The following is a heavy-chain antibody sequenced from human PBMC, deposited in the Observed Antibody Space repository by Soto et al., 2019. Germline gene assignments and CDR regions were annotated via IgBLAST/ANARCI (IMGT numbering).Heavy chain of an antibody. CDR3: ARRLGATGGYFDY. CDR2: IYYSGST. J-gene: IGHJ4*02. V-gene: IGHV4-39*01. D-gene: IGHD3-10*01. Sequence: SETLSLTCTVSGGSISSSIYYWGWIRQPPGKGLEWIGSIYYSGSTYYNPSLKSRVTISVDTSKNQFSLKLSSVTAADTAVYYCARRLGATGGYFDYWGQGTLVTVSS. CDR1: GGSISSSIYY.